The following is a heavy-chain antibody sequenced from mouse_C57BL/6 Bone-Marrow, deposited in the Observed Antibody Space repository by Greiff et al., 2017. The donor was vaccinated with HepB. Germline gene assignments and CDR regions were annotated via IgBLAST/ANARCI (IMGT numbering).Heavy chain of an antibody. Sequence: VQLQQSGPELVKPGASVKISCKASGYTFTDYYMNWVKQSHGKSLEWIGDINPNNGGTSYNQKFKGKATLTVDKSSSTAYMELRSLTSEDSAVYYCARSGTGWYFDVWGTGTTVTVSS. CDR2: INPNNGGT. V-gene: IGHV1-26*01. CDR3: ARSGTGWYFDV. D-gene: IGHD4-1*01. CDR1: GYTFTDYY. J-gene: IGHJ1*03.